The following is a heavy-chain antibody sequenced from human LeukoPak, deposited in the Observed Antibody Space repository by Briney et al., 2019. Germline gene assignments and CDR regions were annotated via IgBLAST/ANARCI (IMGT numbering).Heavy chain of an antibody. CDR1: GFTFSSYA. V-gene: IGHV3-23*01. CDR2: VSGSGTIT. J-gene: IGHJ4*02. CDR3: AKAHSYYDLLTCFDF. D-gene: IGHD3-9*01. Sequence: GGSLRLSCADTGFTFSSYAMNWVRQAPGKGLEWVSTVSGSGTITYYAGSVKGRFTISRDNPKNTLYLQMNSLRAEDTAVYYCAKAHSYYDLLTCFDFWGQGTLVTVSS.